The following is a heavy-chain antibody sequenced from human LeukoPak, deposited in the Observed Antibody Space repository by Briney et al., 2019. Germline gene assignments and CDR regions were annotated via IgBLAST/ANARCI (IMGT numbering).Heavy chain of an antibody. V-gene: IGHV3-48*04. CDR1: GFTFSSYS. CDR2: ISSSSSTI. D-gene: IGHD3-22*01. CDR3: ARVHDSSGFYDFDH. J-gene: IGHJ4*02. Sequence: PGGSLRLSCAASGFTFSSYSMNWVRQALGKGLEWVSYISSSSSTIYYADSVKGRFTISRDNYKNTLDLQMNSLRAEDTAVYYCARVHDSSGFYDFDHWGQGTLVTVSS.